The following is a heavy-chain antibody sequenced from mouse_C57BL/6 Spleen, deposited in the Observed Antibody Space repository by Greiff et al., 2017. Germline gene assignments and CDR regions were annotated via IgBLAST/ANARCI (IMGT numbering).Heavy chain of an antibody. V-gene: IGHV2-9-1*01. D-gene: IGHD1-1*01. CDR3: ARNSNHYYGSSYRYYFDY. CDR1: GFSLTSYA. Sequence: VMLVESGPGLVAPSQSLSITCTVSGFSLTSYAISWVRQPPGKGLEWLGVIWTGGGTNYNSALKSRLSISKDNSKSQVFLKMNSLQTDDTARYYCARNSNHYYGSSYRYYFDYWGQGTTLTVSS. CDR2: IWTGGGT. J-gene: IGHJ2*01.